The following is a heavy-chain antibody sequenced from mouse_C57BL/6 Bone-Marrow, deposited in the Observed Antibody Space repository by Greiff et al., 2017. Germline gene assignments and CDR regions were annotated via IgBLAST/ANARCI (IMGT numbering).Heavy chain of an antibody. CDR2: IDPSDSYT. CDR3: AGGRY. Sequence: VQLQQPGAELVKPGASVKLSCKASGYTFTSYWMQWVKQRPGQGLEWIGEIDPSDSYTTYNQKFKGKATLTVDTSSSTAYMQLSSLTSEDSAVYYCAGGRYWGQGTTLTVSS. J-gene: IGHJ2*01. V-gene: IGHV1-50*01. CDR1: GYTFTSYW.